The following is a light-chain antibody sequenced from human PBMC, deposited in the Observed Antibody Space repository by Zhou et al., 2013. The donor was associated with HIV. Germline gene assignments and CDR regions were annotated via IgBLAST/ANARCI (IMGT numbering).Light chain of an antibody. CDR2: GAS. Sequence: EIVMTQSPATLSVSPGERATLSCRASQSVSRNLAWYQQKPGQAPRLLIYGASIRATGIPARFSGSASGTEFTLTISILQSEDFAVYYCQHYNNWPITFGQGHDWRL. CDR3: QHYNNWPIT. J-gene: IGKJ5*01. CDR1: QSVSRN. V-gene: IGKV3D-15*03.